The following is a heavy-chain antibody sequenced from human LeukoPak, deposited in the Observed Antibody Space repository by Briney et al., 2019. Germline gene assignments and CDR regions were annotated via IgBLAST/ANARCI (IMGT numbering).Heavy chain of an antibody. CDR1: GGSFSGYY. Sequence: SETLSLTCAVYGGSFSGYYWSWIRQSPGKGLEWIGEINHSGSTNYNPSLKSRVTISVDTSKNQFSLKLSSVTAADTAVYYCARRDFWSGYVTKFDYWGQGTLVTVSS. V-gene: IGHV4-34*01. J-gene: IGHJ4*02. CDR2: INHSGST. D-gene: IGHD3-3*01. CDR3: ARRDFWSGYVTKFDY.